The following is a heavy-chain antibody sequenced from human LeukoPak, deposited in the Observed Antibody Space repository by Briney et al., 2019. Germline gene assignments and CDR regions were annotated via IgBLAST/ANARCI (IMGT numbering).Heavy chain of an antibody. CDR1: RFSISTGYY. D-gene: IGHD3-16*01. V-gene: IGHV4-38-2*01. CDR2: IYHSGTT. J-gene: IGHJ4*02. Sequence: SETLSLTCAVSRFSISTGYYWGWIRQPPGEGLEWIGVIYHSGTTYSNPSLKSRLTMSVETTKNQFSLNLSSVTAADTAVYYCARWGPIVGATTVDYWGQGTLVTVS. CDR3: ARWGPIVGATTVDY.